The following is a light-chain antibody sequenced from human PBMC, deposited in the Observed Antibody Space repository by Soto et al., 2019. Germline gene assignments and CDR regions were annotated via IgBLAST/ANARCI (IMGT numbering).Light chain of an antibody. CDR3: QHYANGPLT. J-gene: IGKJ4*01. V-gene: IGKV3-15*01. CDR2: RTS. CDR1: QGIGNT. Sequence: EIVMTQSPATLSVSPGEGATLSCRASQGIGNTLAWYQQKPGQTPRLLIYRTSIRATVVPARFSGSASGTEFTLTITSLQSEDFAVYYCQHYANGPLTVGGGPKIESK.